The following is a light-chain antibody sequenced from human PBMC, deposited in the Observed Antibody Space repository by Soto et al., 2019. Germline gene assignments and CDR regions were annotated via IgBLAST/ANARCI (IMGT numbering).Light chain of an antibody. CDR1: QGISNY. CDR3: QQYSSYRT. J-gene: IGKJ1*01. V-gene: IGKV1-27*01. CDR2: AAS. Sequence: DIQMTQSPSSLSASVGDRVTITCRASQGISNYLAWYQQKPGKVPKLLIYAASTLQSGVPSRFSGSGSGTEFTLTISRLQPDDFATYHCQQYSSYRTFGQGTKVDIK.